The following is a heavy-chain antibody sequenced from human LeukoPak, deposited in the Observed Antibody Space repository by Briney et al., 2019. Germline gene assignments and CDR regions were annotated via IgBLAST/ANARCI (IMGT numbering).Heavy chain of an antibody. CDR2: ISSSSSYI. D-gene: IGHD3-10*01. Sequence: GGSLRLSCAASGFTFSSYSMNWVRQAPGKGLEWVSSISSSSSYIYYADSVKGRFTISRDNAKNSLYLQMNSLRAEDTAVYYCARGRRGSGSYSGNWFDPWGQGTLVTVSS. V-gene: IGHV3-21*01. J-gene: IGHJ5*02. CDR1: GFTFSSYS. CDR3: ARGRRGSGSYSGNWFDP.